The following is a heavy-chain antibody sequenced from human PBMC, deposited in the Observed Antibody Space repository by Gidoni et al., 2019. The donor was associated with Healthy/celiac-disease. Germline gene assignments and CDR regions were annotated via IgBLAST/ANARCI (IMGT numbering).Heavy chain of an antibody. V-gene: IGHV2-26*01. Sequence: QVALTDSGLVLFKPTETLMLACTVSGFSLSIARTGVCWIRLPPWKAMEWLAHLFSNDEKSYRTSLKSRLNISKDTSKSQVVLTMTNMDPEDTATYYCARNTEGVVVVAALCGMDVWGQGTTVTVSS. D-gene: IGHD2-15*01. CDR2: LFSNDEK. CDR1: GFSLSIARTG. J-gene: IGHJ6*02. CDR3: ARNTEGVVVVAALCGMDV.